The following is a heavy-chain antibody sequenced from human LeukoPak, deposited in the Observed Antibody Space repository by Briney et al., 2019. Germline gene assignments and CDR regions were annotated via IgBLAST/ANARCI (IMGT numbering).Heavy chain of an antibody. CDR3: ARGTEHFDY. D-gene: IGHD1-14*01. Sequence: PSETLSLTCTVSGYSISSGYYWGWIRQPPGKGLEWIGSIYHSGSTYYNPSLKSRVTISVDTSKNQFSLKLSSVTAADTVVYYCARGTEHFDYWGQGTLVTVSS. CDR2: IYHSGST. CDR1: GYSISSGYY. V-gene: IGHV4-38-2*02. J-gene: IGHJ4*02.